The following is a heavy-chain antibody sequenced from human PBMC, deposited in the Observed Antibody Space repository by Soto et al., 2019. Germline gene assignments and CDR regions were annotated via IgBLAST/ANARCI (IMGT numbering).Heavy chain of an antibody. CDR2: ISWNSGSI. CDR3: AKDRGSGYCSSTSCYSGMDV. D-gene: IGHD2-2*01. V-gene: IGHV3-9*01. J-gene: IGHJ6*02. CDR1: GFTFDDYA. Sequence: GGSLRLSCAASGFTFDDYAMHWARQAPGKGLEWVSGISWNSGSIGYADSVKGRFTISRDNAKNSLYLQMNSLRAEDTALYYCAKDRGSGYCSSTSCYSGMDVWGQGTTVTVSS.